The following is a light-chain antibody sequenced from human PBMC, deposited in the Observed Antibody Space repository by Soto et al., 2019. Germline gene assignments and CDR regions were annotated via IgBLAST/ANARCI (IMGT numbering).Light chain of an antibody. CDR3: SSYTSRSTWV. J-gene: IGLJ3*02. V-gene: IGLV2-14*01. Sequence: QSALTRPASVSGSPGQSITISCTGTSSDVGGHKYVSWYQQHPGKAPKLVIYEVSSRPSGVSYRFSGSKSGNTASLTISGLQAEDEADYYCSSYTSRSTWVFGGGTKLTVL. CDR1: SSDVGGHKY. CDR2: EVS.